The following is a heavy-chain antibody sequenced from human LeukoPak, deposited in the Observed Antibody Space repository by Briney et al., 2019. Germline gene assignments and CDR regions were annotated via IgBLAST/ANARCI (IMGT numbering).Heavy chain of an antibody. Sequence: SETLSLTCAVYGGSFSGYYRSWIRQPPGKGLEWIGEINHSGSTNYNPSLKSRVTISVDTSKNQFSLKLSSVTAADTAVYYCARVDTAMVRNFDYWGQGTLVTVSS. D-gene: IGHD5-18*01. CDR3: ARVDTAMVRNFDY. J-gene: IGHJ4*02. V-gene: IGHV4-34*01. CDR2: INHSGST. CDR1: GGSFSGYY.